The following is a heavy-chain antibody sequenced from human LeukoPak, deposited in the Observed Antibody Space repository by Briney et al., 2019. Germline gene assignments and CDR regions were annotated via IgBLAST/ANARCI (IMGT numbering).Heavy chain of an antibody. CDR2: IYSGGST. V-gene: IGHV3-53*01. CDR3: ARWAGGSSGYADYYYYYMDV. D-gene: IGHD3-22*01. CDR1: GFTVSSNY. J-gene: IGHJ6*03. Sequence: GGSLRLSCAASGFTVSSNYMSWVRQAPGKGLEWVSVIYSGGSTYYADSVKGRFTISRDNSKNTLYLQMNSLRAEDTAVYYCARWAGGSSGYADYYYYYMDVWGKGTTVTVSS.